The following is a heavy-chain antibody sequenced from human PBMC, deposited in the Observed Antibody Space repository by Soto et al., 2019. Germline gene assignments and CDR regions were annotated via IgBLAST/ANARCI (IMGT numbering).Heavy chain of an antibody. CDR2: MFSSGSN. CDR1: VCCMSSYY. CDR3: ARGKPDQGKNWSDV. J-gene: IGHJ5*02. V-gene: IGHV4-4*07. Sequence: LETLSLTCTFCVCCMSSYYCSLMLQPSVKGLQWIGRMFSSGSNNYKPSLNSRVTMSLDTSNNQFHLYLRSVTAADTDVYYCARGKPDQGKNWSDVWGQAITVNVSS.